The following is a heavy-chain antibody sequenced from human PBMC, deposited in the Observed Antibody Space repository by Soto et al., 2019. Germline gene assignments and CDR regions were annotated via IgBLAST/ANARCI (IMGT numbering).Heavy chain of an antibody. CDR2: IYHSVST. CDR3: ARDRGTKYYSDGTVYLEDSLFDY. J-gene: IGHJ4*02. V-gene: IGHV4-30-2*01. D-gene: IGHD3-22*01. CDR1: GGSISSGGYS. Sequence: SETLSVTCAVSGGSISSGGYSWSWIRQPPGQGLEWIAYIYHSVSTYYNPSLKSRVTISVDKSKNQFSLKLTSVTVADTAVYYCARDRGTKYYSDGTVYLEDSLFDYWGQGTLVT.